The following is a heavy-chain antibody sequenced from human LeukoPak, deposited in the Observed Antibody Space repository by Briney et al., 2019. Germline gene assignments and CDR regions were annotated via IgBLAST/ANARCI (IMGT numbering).Heavy chain of an antibody. CDR1: GGSISSYY. CDR2: SYTSGSP. J-gene: IGHJ4*02. CDR3: ARSGGSGFQLDN. D-gene: IGHD3-16*01. Sequence: PSETLSLTCTVSGGSISSYYWSWIRQPAGKGLEWIGRSYTSGSPNYNPSLKGRVTMSVDTSKNQFSLKLSSVTPADTAVYYCARSGGSGFQLDNWGQGTLVTVSS. V-gene: IGHV4-4*07.